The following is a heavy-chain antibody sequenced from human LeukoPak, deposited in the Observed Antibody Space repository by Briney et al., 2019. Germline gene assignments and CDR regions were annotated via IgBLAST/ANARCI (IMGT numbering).Heavy chain of an antibody. CDR1: GCTFTSYG. CDR2: ISAYNGNT. V-gene: IGHV1-18*01. D-gene: IGHD3-3*01. J-gene: IGHJ5*02. Sequence: ASVKVSCKASGCTFTSYGISWVRQAPGQGLEWMGWISAYNGNTNYAQKLQGRVTMTTDTSTSTAYMELRSLRSDDTAVYYCARAGDFWSGYYPNWFDPWGQGTLVTVSS. CDR3: ARAGDFWSGYYPNWFDP.